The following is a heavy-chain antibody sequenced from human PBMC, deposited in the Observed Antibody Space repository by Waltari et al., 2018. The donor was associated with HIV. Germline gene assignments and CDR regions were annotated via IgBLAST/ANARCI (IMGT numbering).Heavy chain of an antibody. V-gene: IGHV1-18*01. CDR3: ARDLLGVSEGLFDY. CDR2: CIHYTGNK. J-gene: IGHJ4*02. CDR1: GYAFLSYG. Sequence: QVQLVQSGAEVKKPGASVRVSCKASGYAFLSYGIGWVRQGPGTGLEWMGRCIHYTGNKIYAREDQERVTMTTDTATKTADMDLGSLRSDDTAIYYCARDLLGVSEGLFDYWGQGTGVTVS. D-gene: IGHD3-10*01.